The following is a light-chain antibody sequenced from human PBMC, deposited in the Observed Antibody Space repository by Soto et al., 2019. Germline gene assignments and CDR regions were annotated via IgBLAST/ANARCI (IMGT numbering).Light chain of an antibody. CDR2: GAS. CDR3: QQYGSSPPLT. J-gene: IGKJ4*01. CDR1: QSVNNDY. V-gene: IGKV3-20*01. Sequence: EIVMTQSPATLSVSPGERATLSCRASQSVNNDYLAWYQQRPGQAPSLLIYGASRRASGIPDRFSGSGSGTDFTLTISRLETEDFAVYYCQQYGSSPPLTFGGGTKVDI.